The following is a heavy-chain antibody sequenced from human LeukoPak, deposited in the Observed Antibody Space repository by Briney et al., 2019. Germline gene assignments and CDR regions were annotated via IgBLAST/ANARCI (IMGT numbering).Heavy chain of an antibody. D-gene: IGHD1-7*01. CDR3: ARDELGY. CDR1: GLTFSSYW. J-gene: IGHJ4*02. CDR2: IKQDGSEK. V-gene: IGHV3-7*01. Sequence: PGGSLRLSCAASGLTFSSYWMSWVRQAPGKGLEWVANIKQDGSEKYYVDSVKGRFTISRDNAKNSLYLQMNSLRAEDTAVYYCARDELGYWGQGTLVTVSS.